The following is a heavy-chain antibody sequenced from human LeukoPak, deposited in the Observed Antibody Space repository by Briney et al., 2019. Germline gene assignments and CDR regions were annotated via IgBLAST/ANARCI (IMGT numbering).Heavy chain of an antibody. CDR2: IKQDGSEK. D-gene: IGHD6-6*01. CDR1: TFTFSNYW. Sequence: GGSLRLSCAASTFTFSNYWMSWVRQAPGKGLEWVANIKQDGSEKYYVDSVKGRFTISRDNAKTSLYLQMNSLRAEDTAVYYCARGGAARLHFQNWGQGTLVTVSS. CDR3: ARGGAARLHFQN. V-gene: IGHV3-7*03. J-gene: IGHJ1*01.